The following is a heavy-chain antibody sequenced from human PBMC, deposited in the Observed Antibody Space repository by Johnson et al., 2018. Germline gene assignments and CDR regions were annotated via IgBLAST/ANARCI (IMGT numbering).Heavy chain of an antibody. CDR2: ISSSGSYT. V-gene: IGHV3-21*01. J-gene: IGHJ3*01. CDR3: VRGGYKGNDLGVRDAFDV. CDR1: GFTFSTSV. D-gene: IGHD1-20*01. Sequence: VQLVESGGGLVKSGGSLRLSCEASGFTFSTSVMNWVRQAPGKGLECVSSISSSGSYTYYADSLKGRFTISRDNAKHSLFLQMNSLRGDDTAVYYCVRGGYKGNDLGVRDAFDVWGQGTMVTVSS.